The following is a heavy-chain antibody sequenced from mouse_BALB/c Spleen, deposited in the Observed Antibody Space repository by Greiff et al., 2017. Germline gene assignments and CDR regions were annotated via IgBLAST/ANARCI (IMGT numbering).Heavy chain of an antibody. Sequence: VHLVESGPGLVQPSQSLSITCTVSGFSLTSYGVHWVRQSPGKGLEWLGVIWSGGSTDYNAAFISRLSISKDNSKSQVFFKMNSLQANDTAIYYCAITVVDAMDYWGQGTSVTVSS. CDR1: GFSLTSYG. J-gene: IGHJ4*01. D-gene: IGHD1-1*01. CDR2: IWSGGST. CDR3: AITVVDAMDY. V-gene: IGHV2-2*02.